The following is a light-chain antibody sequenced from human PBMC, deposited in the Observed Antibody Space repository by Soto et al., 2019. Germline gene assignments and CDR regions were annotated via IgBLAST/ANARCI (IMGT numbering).Light chain of an antibody. V-gene: IGLV9-49*01. CDR2: VGTGGIVG. Sequence: QPVLTQPPSASASLGASVTLTCTLSSGYSNYKVDWYQQRPGKGPRFVMRVGTGGIVGSKGDGIPDRFSVLGSGLNRYLTIKNIQEEDESDYHCGADNGSGSNFVYVFGTGTKLTVL. J-gene: IGLJ1*01. CDR3: GADNGSGSNFVYV. CDR1: SGYSNYK.